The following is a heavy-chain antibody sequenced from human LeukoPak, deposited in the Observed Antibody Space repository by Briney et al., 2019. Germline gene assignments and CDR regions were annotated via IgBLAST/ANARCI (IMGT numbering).Heavy chain of an antibody. D-gene: IGHD3-16*01. CDR2: IYYSGST. J-gene: IGHJ2*01. CDR3: ARSRRGYWYFDL. CDR1: GGSISSSSYY. V-gene: IGHV4-39*01. Sequence: SETLSLTCTVSGGSISSSSYYWGWLRQPPGKGLEWIGSIYYSGSTYYNPSLKSRVTISVDTSKNQFSLKLGSVTAADTAVYYCARSRRGYWYFDLWGRGTLVSVSS.